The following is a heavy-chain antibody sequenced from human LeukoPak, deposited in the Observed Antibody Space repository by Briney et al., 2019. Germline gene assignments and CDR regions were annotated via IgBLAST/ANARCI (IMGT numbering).Heavy chain of an antibody. V-gene: IGHV1-46*01. CDR2: INPSGTGT. CDR1: GYTFTGYY. Sequence: ASVKVSCKASGYTFTGYYMHWVRPAPGQGLEWMGVINPSGTGTSYAQKFQGRITMSRDTSTSTVYMELSSLRSEDTAFYYCATDHSMANTAWWFDPWGQGALVTVSS. D-gene: IGHD5-24*01. CDR3: ATDHSMANTAWWFDP. J-gene: IGHJ5*02.